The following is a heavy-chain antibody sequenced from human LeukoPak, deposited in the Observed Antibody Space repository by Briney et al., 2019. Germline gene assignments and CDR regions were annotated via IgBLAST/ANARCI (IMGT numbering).Heavy chain of an antibody. CDR1: GGSISSGSYY. V-gene: IGHV4-39*01. J-gene: IGHJ4*02. D-gene: IGHD1-1*01. CDR2: IYYRGNT. Sequence: SETLSLTCTVSGGSISSGSYYWGWIRRPPGKGLEWIGSIYYRGNTYYNPSLKSRVTLSVDTSKNQFSLNLNSVTAADTAVYYCARLGLGATTGTDYWGQGTLVTVSS. CDR3: ARLGLGATTGTDY.